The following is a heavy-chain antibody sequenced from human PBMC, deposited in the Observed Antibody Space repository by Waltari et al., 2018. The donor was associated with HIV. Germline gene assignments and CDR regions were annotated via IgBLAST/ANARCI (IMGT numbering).Heavy chain of an antibody. V-gene: IGHV3-30-3*01. CDR2: ISYDENNK. CDR1: GFTFSSYT. D-gene: IGHD6-19*01. J-gene: IGHJ6*02. Sequence: QVQLVESGGGVVQPGRSLRLSCAASGFTFSSYTMHWVRQAPGKGLEWVAVISYDENNKYYADSVKGRFTISRDNSKNTLYLQMNSLRPEDTAVYFCAREWGGPRQVAGTGYGIDVWGQGTTVTVSS. CDR3: AREWGGPRQVAGTGYGIDV.